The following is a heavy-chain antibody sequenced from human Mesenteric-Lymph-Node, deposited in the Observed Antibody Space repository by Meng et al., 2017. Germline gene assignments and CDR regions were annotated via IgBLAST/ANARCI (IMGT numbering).Heavy chain of an antibody. CDR2: IYPSDSDT. D-gene: IGHD3-9*01. Sequence: GGSLRLSCKGSGYSFATYWIGWVRQMPGKGPEWMGIIYPSDSDTRYSPSFQGQVTISADKSINTAYLQWSSLKASDTAMYYCAKVVGSKDPNYDILTGFATWYFDYWGQGTLVTVSS. CDR1: GYSFATYW. CDR3: AKVVGSKDPNYDILTGFATWYFDY. V-gene: IGHV5-51*01. J-gene: IGHJ4*02.